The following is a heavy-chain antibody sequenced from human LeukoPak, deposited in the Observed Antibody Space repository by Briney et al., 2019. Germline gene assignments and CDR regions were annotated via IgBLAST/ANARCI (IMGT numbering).Heavy chain of an antibody. CDR2: LTGSAT. V-gene: IGHV1-46*01. D-gene: IGHD6-6*01. Sequence: ASVKVSCKASGYPFSSYNIHWVRQAPGQGLEWVGLTGSATSLPQKFRGRVTVTRDTSTNTAFMELRSLRFEDTAVYYCATETGSSSSYYWGQGTLVTVSS. CDR3: ATETGSSSSYY. J-gene: IGHJ4*02. CDR1: GYPFSSYN.